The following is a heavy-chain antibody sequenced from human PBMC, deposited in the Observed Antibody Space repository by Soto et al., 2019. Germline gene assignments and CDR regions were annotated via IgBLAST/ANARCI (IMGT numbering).Heavy chain of an antibody. CDR3: ARYFFDSSGYSNWFDS. J-gene: IGHJ5*01. CDR2: MHYSGSA. CDR1: GGSTSSGAYY. D-gene: IGHD3-22*01. V-gene: IGHV4-31*03. Sequence: QVQLQESGPGLVKPSQTLSLTCTVSGGSTSSGAYYWGWIRQHSGKGLEWIGYMHYSGSAYYNPSLKSRVTRSVATSMNQYSLKLSSVTAADTAMYYCARYFFDSSGYSNWFDSWGQGTLVTVSS.